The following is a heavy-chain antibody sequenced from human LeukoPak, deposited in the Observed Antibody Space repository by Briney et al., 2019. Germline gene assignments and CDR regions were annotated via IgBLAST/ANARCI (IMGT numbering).Heavy chain of an antibody. J-gene: IGHJ4*02. V-gene: IGHV3-23*01. Sequence: GGSLRLSCAASGFTFSSYAMSWVRQAPGKGXXXVSVISVSGGSTYYADSVKGRFTISRDNSKNTLYLQMNSLRAEDTAVYYCAKGSRNYNFDYWGQGTLVTVSS. CDR2: ISVSGGST. CDR1: GFTFSSYA. CDR3: AKGSRNYNFDY. D-gene: IGHD1-14*01.